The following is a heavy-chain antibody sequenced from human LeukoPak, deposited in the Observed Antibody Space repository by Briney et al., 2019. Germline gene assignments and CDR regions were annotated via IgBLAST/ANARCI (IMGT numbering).Heavy chain of an antibody. Sequence: GGSLRLSCAASGFTFSNYNMNWVRQAPGKGLEWVSCISSSSSYIYYADSVKGRFTISRDNAKNSLYLQMDSLRAEDTAAYYCARDSWGVRGVIPWYFDLWGRGTLVTVSS. CDR3: ARDSWGVRGVIPWYFDL. J-gene: IGHJ2*01. D-gene: IGHD3-10*01. CDR2: ISSSSSYI. CDR1: GFTFSNYN. V-gene: IGHV3-21*01.